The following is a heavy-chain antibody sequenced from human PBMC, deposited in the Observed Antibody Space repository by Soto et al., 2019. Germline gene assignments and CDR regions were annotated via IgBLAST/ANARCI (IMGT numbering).Heavy chain of an antibody. CDR2: ISGSGRET. Sequence: GGSLRLSCAASGFTFSTYAMSWVRQAPGKGLEWVSGISGSGRETYYADSVKGRFTVPRDNSKNTLYVQMNSLRAEDTAVYYCAKMEYVSNGMGVWGQGTTVTVSS. CDR1: GFTFSTYA. D-gene: IGHD1-1*01. J-gene: IGHJ6*02. V-gene: IGHV3-23*01. CDR3: AKMEYVSNGMGV.